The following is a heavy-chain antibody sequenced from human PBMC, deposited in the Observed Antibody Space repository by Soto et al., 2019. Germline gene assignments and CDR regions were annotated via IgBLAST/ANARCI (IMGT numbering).Heavy chain of an antibody. V-gene: IGHV4-31*03. CDR2: IYYSGST. CDR1: GGSISSGGYY. CDR3: ARRLGTTVVTPRPFKYWYFDL. D-gene: IGHD4-17*01. Sequence: SETLSLTCTVSGGSISSGGYYWSWIRQHPGKGLEWIGYIYYSGSTYYNPSLKSRVTISVDTSKNQFSLKLSSVTAADTAVYYCARRLGTTVVTPRPFKYWYFDLWGRGTLVTVSS. J-gene: IGHJ2*01.